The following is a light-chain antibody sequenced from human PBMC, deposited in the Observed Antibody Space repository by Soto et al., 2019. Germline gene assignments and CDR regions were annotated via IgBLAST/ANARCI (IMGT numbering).Light chain of an antibody. Sequence: DIQMTQSPSTLSASVGDRVTITCRASQSISSWLAWYQQKPGKAPKLLIYDASILKSGVPSRFSGSGSGTEFTLTISSLQPDDFATYYCQHYNSYSEAFGQGTKVDIK. CDR1: QSISSW. CDR2: DAS. CDR3: QHYNSYSEA. J-gene: IGKJ1*01. V-gene: IGKV1-5*01.